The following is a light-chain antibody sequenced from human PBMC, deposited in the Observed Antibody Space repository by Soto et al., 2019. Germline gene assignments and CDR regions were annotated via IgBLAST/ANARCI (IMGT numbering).Light chain of an antibody. V-gene: IGKV3-20*01. CDR3: QQYGSSGYT. CDR2: GAS. Sequence: IGLTQSPGTLSLSPGERATLSCSASQSISSNYIAWYQQKPGQAPRLLIYGASSRATGVPDRFSGSGSGTDFTLTISRLEPEDFAVYYCQQYGSSGYTFGQGTKLEIK. CDR1: QSISSNY. J-gene: IGKJ2*01.